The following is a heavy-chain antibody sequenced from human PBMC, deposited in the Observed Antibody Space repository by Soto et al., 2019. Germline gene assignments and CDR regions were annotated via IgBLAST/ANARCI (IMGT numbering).Heavy chain of an antibody. J-gene: IGHJ5*02. CDR1: GGSISSSSYY. CDR2: IYYSGST. V-gene: IGHV4-39*01. CDR3: ARHEVVLLWFGELSRLRRLGPNWFDP. Sequence: QLQLQESGPGLVKPSETLSLTCTVSGGSISSSSYYWGWIRQPPGKGLEWIGSIYYSGSTYYNPSLKSRVTISVDTSKNQFSLKLSSVTAADTAVYYCARHEVVLLWFGELSRLRRLGPNWFDPWGQGTLVTVSS. D-gene: IGHD3-10*01.